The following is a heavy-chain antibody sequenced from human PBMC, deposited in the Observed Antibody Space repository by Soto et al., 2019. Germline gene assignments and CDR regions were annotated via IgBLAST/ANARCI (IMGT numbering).Heavy chain of an antibody. CDR1: GFTFSSYG. J-gene: IGHJ4*02. CDR2: ISYDGSNK. Sequence: QVQLVESGGGVVPPGRSLRLSCAASGFTFSSYGMHWVRQAPGKGLEWVAVISYDGSNKYYADSVKGRFTISRDNSKNTLYLQMNSLRAEDTAVYYCAKDPHGVVITGPNYFDYWGQGTLVTVSS. D-gene: IGHD3-3*01. CDR3: AKDPHGVVITGPNYFDY. V-gene: IGHV3-30*18.